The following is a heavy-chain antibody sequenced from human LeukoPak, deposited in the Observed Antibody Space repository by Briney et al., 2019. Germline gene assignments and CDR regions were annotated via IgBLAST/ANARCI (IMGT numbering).Heavy chain of an antibody. J-gene: IGHJ4*02. CDR2: IHSSGGS. D-gene: IGHD1-26*01. V-gene: IGHV4-4*09. CDR1: GASISNYY. Sequence: SETLSLTCTVSGASISNYYWSWIRQTPEKGLEWMGHIHSSGGSSYYPSLKSRLTPSIDTSRNQLSLKLPSVTAADTAVYFCARLGSYHDFWGQGALVTVSS. CDR3: ARLGSYHDF.